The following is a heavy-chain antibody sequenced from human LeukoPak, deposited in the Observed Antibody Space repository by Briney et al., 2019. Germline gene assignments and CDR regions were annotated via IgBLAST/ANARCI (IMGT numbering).Heavy chain of an antibody. CDR3: ARGRNRYYYGMDV. V-gene: IGHV4-34*01. CDR2: INHSGST. Sequence: SETLSLTCAVYGGSFSGYYWSWIRQPPGKGLEWIGEINHSGSTNYNPSLKSRVTISVDTSKNQFSLKLSSVTAADAAVYYCARGRNRYYYGMDVWGQGTTVTVSS. CDR1: GGSFSGYY. J-gene: IGHJ6*02.